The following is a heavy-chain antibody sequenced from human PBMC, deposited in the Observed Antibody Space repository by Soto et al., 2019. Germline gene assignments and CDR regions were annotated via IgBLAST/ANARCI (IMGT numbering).Heavy chain of an antibody. D-gene: IGHD3-22*01. CDR2: IYYSGST. Sequence: NPSETLSLTCTVSGGSISSYYWSWIRQPPGKGLEWIGYIYYSGSTNYNPSLKSRVTMSLDTSKNQFSLNLISMTAADTAVYFCARSPHYYDRPLSRYNWFDPWGQGTLVTVSS. CDR1: GGSISSYY. J-gene: IGHJ5*02. V-gene: IGHV4-59*01. CDR3: ARSPHYYDRPLSRYNWFDP.